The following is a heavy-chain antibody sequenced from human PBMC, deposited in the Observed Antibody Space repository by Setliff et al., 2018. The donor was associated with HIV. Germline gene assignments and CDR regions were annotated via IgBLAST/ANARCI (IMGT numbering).Heavy chain of an antibody. D-gene: IGHD1-20*01. CDR1: GFAFEKYY. CDR2: ISSTGSYI. Sequence: KPGGSLRLSCLASGFAFEKYYMSWIRQTPEKTLEWISFISSTGSYITYADSVKGRFTVSRDNAENSPFLQMDGLRAEDTAIYYCASGIDPYTSTWVDSWGQGTLVTVSS. J-gene: IGHJ4*02. V-gene: IGHV3-11*03. CDR3: ASGIDPYTSTWVDS.